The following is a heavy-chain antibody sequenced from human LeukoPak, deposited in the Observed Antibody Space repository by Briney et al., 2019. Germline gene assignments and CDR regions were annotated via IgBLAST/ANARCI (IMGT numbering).Heavy chain of an antibody. CDR1: GFTFSSYG. D-gene: IGHD6-19*01. V-gene: IGHV3-30*18. Sequence: LPGGSLRLSCAASGFTFSSYGMHWVRQAPGKGLEWVAVISYDGSNKYYADSVKGRFTISRDNSKNTLYLQMNSLRAEDTAVYYCAKEGVAGPSSPDYFDYWGQGTLVTVSS. CDR2: ISYDGSNK. J-gene: IGHJ4*02. CDR3: AKEGVAGPSSPDYFDY.